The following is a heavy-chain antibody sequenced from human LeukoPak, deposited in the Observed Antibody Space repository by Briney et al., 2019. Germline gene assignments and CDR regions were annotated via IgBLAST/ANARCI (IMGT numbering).Heavy chain of an antibody. CDR3: ARSTYSSSSYYFDY. V-gene: IGHV3-33*01. Sequence: GGSLRLSCAASGFTFSSYGMHWVRQAPGKGLEWVAVIWYDGSNKYYVDSVKGRFTISRDNSKNTLYLQMNSLRADDTAVYYCARSTYSSSSYYFDYWGQGSLVTVSS. CDR2: IWYDGSNK. J-gene: IGHJ4*02. CDR1: GFTFSSYG. D-gene: IGHD6-13*01.